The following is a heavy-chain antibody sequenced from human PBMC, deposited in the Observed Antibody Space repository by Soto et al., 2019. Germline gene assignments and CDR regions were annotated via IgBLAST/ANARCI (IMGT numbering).Heavy chain of an antibody. Sequence: SETLSLTCTVSGCSISSYYWSWIRQPPGKGLEWIGYIYYSGSTNYNPSLKSRVTISVDTSKNQFSLKLSSVTAADTAVYYCARGATPGDILTGYYNFDPWGQGTLVTVSS. V-gene: IGHV4-59*01. D-gene: IGHD3-9*01. CDR2: IYYSGST. CDR3: ARGATPGDILTGYYNFDP. CDR1: GCSISSYY. J-gene: IGHJ5*02.